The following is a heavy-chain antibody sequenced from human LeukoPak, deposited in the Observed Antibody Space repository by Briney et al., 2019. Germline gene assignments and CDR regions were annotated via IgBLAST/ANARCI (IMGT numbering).Heavy chain of an antibody. Sequence: GSSVKVSCKASGGTFSSYAISGVRQAPAQGLEWMGRIIPILGIANYAQKFQGRVTITADKSTSTAYMELSSLRSEDTAVYYCARLEDPTPPNDYWGQGTLVTVSS. V-gene: IGHV1-69*04. J-gene: IGHJ4*02. CDR1: GGTFSSYA. CDR2: IIPILGIA. CDR3: ARLEDPTPPNDY.